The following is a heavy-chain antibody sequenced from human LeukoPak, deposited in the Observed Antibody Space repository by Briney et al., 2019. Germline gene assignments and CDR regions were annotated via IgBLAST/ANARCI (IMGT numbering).Heavy chain of an antibody. V-gene: IGHV3-23*01. Sequence: GGSLRLSCAASGFPFSSYAMSWVRQPPGKGLEWVSAISGSGGSTYYADSVKGRFTITRDNSKNTLYLQMNSLRAEDTAVYYCAKDHYYDSSGFDYWGQGTLVTVSS. CDR2: ISGSGGST. J-gene: IGHJ4*02. CDR1: GFPFSSYA. D-gene: IGHD3-22*01. CDR3: AKDHYYDSSGFDY.